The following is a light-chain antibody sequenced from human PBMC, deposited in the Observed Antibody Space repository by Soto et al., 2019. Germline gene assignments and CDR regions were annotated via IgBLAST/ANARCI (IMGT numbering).Light chain of an antibody. CDR3: SSYRSNTPYVV. CDR1: SSDVGAYNY. V-gene: IGLV2-14*01. J-gene: IGLJ2*01. CDR2: DVS. Sequence: QSALTQPASVSGSPGQSITISCAGTSSDVGAYNYVSWYQQHPGKAPKFMIYDVSNRPSGVSNRFSGSKSGNTASLTISGIQAEDEADYYCSSYRSNTPYVVFGGGTKLTVL.